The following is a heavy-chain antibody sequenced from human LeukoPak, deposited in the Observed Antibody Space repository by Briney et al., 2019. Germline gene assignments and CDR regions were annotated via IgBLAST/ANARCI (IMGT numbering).Heavy chain of an antibody. Sequence: PSETLSLTCAVYGGSFSGYYWSWIRQPPGKGLEWIGEINHSGSTNYNPSLKSRVTISVDTSKNQFSLKLSSVTAADTAVYYCARGNIVLMVYAPYGMDVWGQGTTVTVSS. CDR1: GGSFSGYY. CDR3: ARGNIVLMVYAPYGMDV. D-gene: IGHD2-8*01. CDR2: INHSGST. V-gene: IGHV4-34*01. J-gene: IGHJ6*02.